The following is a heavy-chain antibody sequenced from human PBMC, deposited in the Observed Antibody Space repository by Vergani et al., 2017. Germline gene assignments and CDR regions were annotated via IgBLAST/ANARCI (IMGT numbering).Heavy chain of an antibody. Sequence: EVQLLESGGGLVQPGGSLRLSCAASGFTFSSYAMSWVRQAPGKGLEWVSAISGSGGSTYYADSVKGRFTISRDNSKNTLYLQMNSLRAEDTAVYYCARDWSIAVAADPGWFDPWGQGTLVTVSS. J-gene: IGHJ5*02. CDR2: ISGSGGST. V-gene: IGHV3-23*01. CDR3: ARDWSIAVAADPGWFDP. CDR1: GFTFSSYA. D-gene: IGHD6-19*01.